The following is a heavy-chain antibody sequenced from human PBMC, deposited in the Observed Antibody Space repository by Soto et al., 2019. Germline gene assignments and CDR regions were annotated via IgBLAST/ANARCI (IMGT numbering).Heavy chain of an antibody. CDR2: IIPILGIA. V-gene: IGHV1-69*02. D-gene: IGHD6-19*01. CDR3: AREYSSGWYYFDY. Sequence: SVKVSCKASGGTFSSYTISWVRQAPGQGLEWMGRIIPILGIANYAQKFQGRVTITADKSTSTAYMELSSLRSEDTAVYYCAREYSSGWYYFDYWGQGTLVTVSS. CDR1: GGTFSSYT. J-gene: IGHJ4*02.